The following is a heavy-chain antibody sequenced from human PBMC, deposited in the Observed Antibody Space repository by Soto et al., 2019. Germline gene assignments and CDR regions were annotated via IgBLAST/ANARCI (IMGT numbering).Heavy chain of an antibody. CDR3: ASYYYDSSGYPFDY. J-gene: IGHJ4*02. D-gene: IGHD3-22*01. Sequence: PGGSLRLSCAASGFTFSDYYMSWIRQAPGKGLEWVSYISSSSSYTNYADSVKGRFTISRDNTKNSLYLQMNSLRAEDTAVYYCASYYYDSSGYPFDYWGQGTLVTVSS. CDR2: ISSSSSYT. CDR1: GFTFSDYY. V-gene: IGHV3-11*03.